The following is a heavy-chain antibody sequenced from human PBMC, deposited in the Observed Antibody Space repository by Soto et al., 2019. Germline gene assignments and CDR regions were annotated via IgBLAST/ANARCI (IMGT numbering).Heavy chain of an antibody. V-gene: IGHV3-23*01. J-gene: IGHJ4*02. CDR1: GFSFSTYG. CDR3: AKWNGYGDF. D-gene: IGHD1-1*01. Sequence: EVQLLESGGGLLEPGGSLRLSCAVSGFSFSTYGVTWVRQAPGKGLEWVCGVSGGSGVTHYADSVKGRFTITRDDSKNTVYLQMHRLRVEETAVYYCAKWNGYGDFWGQGTLVTVSS. CDR2: VSGGSGVT.